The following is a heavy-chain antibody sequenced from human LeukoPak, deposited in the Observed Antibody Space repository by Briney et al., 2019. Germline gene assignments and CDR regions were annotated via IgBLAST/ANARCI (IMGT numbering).Heavy chain of an antibody. Sequence: SETLSLTCTVSGGSISSYYWSWIRQPAGKGLEWIGRIYTSGSTNYNPSLKSRVTMSVDTSKNQFSLKLSSVTAADTAVYYCARDRAYCGGDCSYYWYFDLWDRGTLVTVSS. CDR3: ARDRAYCGGDCSYYWYFDL. J-gene: IGHJ2*01. D-gene: IGHD2-21*02. CDR2: IYTSGST. CDR1: GGSISSYY. V-gene: IGHV4-4*07.